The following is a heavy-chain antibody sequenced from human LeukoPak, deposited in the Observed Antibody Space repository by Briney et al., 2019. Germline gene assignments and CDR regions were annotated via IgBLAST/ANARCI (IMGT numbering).Heavy chain of an antibody. V-gene: IGHV3-11*01. CDR3: ARVDSSAYHSDY. CDR2: ISTGGDTT. CDR1: GFIFSDYY. J-gene: IGHJ4*02. D-gene: IGHD3-22*01. Sequence: GGSLRLSCAPSGFIFSDYYMTWIRQAPGKGLEWVSYISTGGDTTYYADAVKDRFTISGDNARNSLYLQMNRLRAEDTATYYCARVDSSAYHSDYWGQGTLVTVSS.